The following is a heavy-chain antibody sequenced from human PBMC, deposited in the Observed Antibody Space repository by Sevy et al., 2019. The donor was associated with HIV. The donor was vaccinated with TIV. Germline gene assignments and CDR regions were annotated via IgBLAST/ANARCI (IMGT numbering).Heavy chain of an antibody. Sequence: GGSLRLSCAASGFTFSSYVMHWVRQAPGKGLEWVAVISYDGSNKYYADSVKGRFTISRDNSKNTLYLQMNSLRAEDTAVYYCASCSSSSSWPNWFDPWGQGTLVTVSS. V-gene: IGHV3-30-3*01. J-gene: IGHJ5*02. CDR1: GFTFSSYV. CDR3: ASCSSSSSWPNWFDP. D-gene: IGHD6-13*01. CDR2: ISYDGSNK.